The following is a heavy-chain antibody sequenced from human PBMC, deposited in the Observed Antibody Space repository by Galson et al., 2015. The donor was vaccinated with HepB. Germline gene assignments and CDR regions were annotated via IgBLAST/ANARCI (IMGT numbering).Heavy chain of an antibody. D-gene: IGHD2-2*01. Sequence: SLRLSCAASGFTFSSYGMHWVRQAPGKGLEWVAVIWYDGSNKYYADSVKGRFTISRDNSKNTLYLQMNSLRAEDTAVYYCAREISCSSTSCGDYWGQGTLVTVSP. CDR3: AREISCSSTSCGDY. V-gene: IGHV3-33*01. J-gene: IGHJ4*02. CDR1: GFTFSSYG. CDR2: IWYDGSNK.